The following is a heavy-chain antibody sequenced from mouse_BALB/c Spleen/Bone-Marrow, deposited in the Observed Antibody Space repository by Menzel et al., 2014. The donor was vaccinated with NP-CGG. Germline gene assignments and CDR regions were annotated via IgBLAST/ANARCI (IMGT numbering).Heavy chain of an antibody. V-gene: IGHV5-12*02. D-gene: IGHD4-1*01. CDR3: ARQLAYAMDY. J-gene: IGHJ4*01. CDR2: ITKGGGST. Sequence: EVQLQQPGGGLVQPVGSLKLSCATSGFTFSDYYMYWVRQAPEKRLEWVAYITKGGGSTYYPDIVKGRFTISRDNAKNTLYLQMSRLKPEDTAMYYCARQLAYAMDYWGQAASVIVSA. CDR1: GFTFSDYY.